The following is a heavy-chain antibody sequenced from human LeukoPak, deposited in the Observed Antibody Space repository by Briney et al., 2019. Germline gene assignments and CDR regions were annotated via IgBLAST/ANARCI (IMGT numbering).Heavy chain of an antibody. J-gene: IGHJ4*02. CDR3: ATVAAAGSGSDDILTGYYDN. Sequence: GGSLRLSCAASGFTFSDYYMTWIRQGPGKGLEWLSYISDSGSTMYYADSLKGRFTISRDNAKNSLFLQMNSLRADDTAVYYCATVAAAGSGSDDILTGYYDNWGQGTLVTVST. CDR1: GFTFSDYY. V-gene: IGHV3-11*01. CDR2: ISDSGSTM. D-gene: IGHD3-9*01.